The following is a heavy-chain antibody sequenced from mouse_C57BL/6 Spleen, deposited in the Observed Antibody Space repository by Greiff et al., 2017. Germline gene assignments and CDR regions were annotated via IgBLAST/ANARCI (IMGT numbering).Heavy chain of an antibody. Sequence: QVQLQQPGAELVKPGASVKLSCKASGYTFTSYWMHWVKQRPGRGLEWIGRIDPSSGGTKYNEKFKSKATLTVDKPSSTAYMQLSSLTSEDSAVYDCARDRDYSNYERDLDVWGTGTTVTVSS. CDR3: ARDRDYSNYERDLDV. CDR2: IDPSSGGT. D-gene: IGHD2-5*01. CDR1: GYTFTSYW. J-gene: IGHJ1*03. V-gene: IGHV1-72*01.